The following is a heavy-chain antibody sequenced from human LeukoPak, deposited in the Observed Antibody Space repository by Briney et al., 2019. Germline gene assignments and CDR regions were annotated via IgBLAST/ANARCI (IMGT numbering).Heavy chain of an antibody. CDR3: AKLTNVAATGTFDY. CDR1: GFTFSSYA. CDR2: ISGSGAGT. V-gene: IGHV3-23*01. Sequence: GGSLRLSCAASGFTFSSYAMGWVRQAPGKGLEWVSAISGSGAGTYYADSVKGRFTLSRDNSKNTPYLQMNSLRAEDAALYFCAKLTNVAATGTFDYWGQGALVTVSS. D-gene: IGHD6-13*01. J-gene: IGHJ4*02.